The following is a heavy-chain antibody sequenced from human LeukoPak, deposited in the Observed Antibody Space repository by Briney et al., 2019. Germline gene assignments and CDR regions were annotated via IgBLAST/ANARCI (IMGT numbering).Heavy chain of an antibody. CDR1: GGSISSGSYY. CDR2: IYTSGST. CDR3: ASGIARDSSSWYVPAGANYYYYYMDV. J-gene: IGHJ6*03. V-gene: IGHV4-61*02. Sequence: PSETLSLTCTVSGGSISSGSYYWSWIRQPAGKGLEWIGRIYTSGSTNYNPSLKSRVTISVDTSKNQFSLKLSSVTAADTAVYYCASGIARDSSSWYVPAGANYYYYYMDVWGKGTTVTISS. D-gene: IGHD6-13*01.